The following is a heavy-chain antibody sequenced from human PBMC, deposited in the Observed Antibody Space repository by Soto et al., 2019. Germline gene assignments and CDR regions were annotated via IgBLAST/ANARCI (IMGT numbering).Heavy chain of an antibody. CDR3: ARHPLFGDPVASSWTENYYYGMDV. J-gene: IGHJ6*02. V-gene: IGHV5-51*01. D-gene: IGHD6-13*01. CDR1: GYSFTSYW. Sequence: GESLKISCKGSGYSFTSYWIGWVRQMPGKGLEWMGIIYPGDSDTRYSPSFQGQVTISADKSISTAYLQWSSLKASDTAMYYCARHPLFGDPVASSWTENYYYGMDVWGQGTTVTVSS. CDR2: IYPGDSDT.